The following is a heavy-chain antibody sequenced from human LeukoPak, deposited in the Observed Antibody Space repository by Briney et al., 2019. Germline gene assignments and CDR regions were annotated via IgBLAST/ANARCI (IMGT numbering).Heavy chain of an antibody. V-gene: IGHV4-31*03. D-gene: IGHD2-15*01. Sequence: SETLSLTCTVSGGSISSGGYYWSWIRQHPGKGLAWIGYIYYSGTTYYNPSLKSRVTISVNTSKNQFSLKLSSVTAADTAVYYCARDIAGRGYFDYWGQGTLVTVAS. CDR3: ARDIAGRGYFDY. CDR1: GGSISSGGYY. CDR2: IYYSGTT. J-gene: IGHJ4*02.